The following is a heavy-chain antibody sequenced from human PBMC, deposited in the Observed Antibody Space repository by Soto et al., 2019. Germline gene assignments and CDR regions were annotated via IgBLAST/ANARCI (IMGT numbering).Heavy chain of an antibody. CDR2: VDHSGRT. Sequence: SETLSLTCAVSGYSINSDYYWGWIRQPPGKGLEWIGSVDHSGRTYYSPSLRSRLTIFIDTSKNQFPLRLTSVTAADTAMYFCAKKGYYPSGKINLFDSWGPGTLVTVSS. CDR1: GYSINSDYY. CDR3: AKKGYYPSGKINLFDS. V-gene: IGHV4-38-2*01. J-gene: IGHJ4*02. D-gene: IGHD3-10*01.